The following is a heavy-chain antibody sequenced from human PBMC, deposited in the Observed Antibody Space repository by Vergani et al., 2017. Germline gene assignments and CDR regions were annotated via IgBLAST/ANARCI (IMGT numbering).Heavy chain of an antibody. D-gene: IGHD6-19*01. V-gene: IGHV1-69*01. CDR3: AGGQPAQHSSGYHGSFDY. CDR2: IIPIFGTA. Sequence: QVQLVQSGAEVKKPGSSVKVSCKASGGTFSSYAISWVRQAPGQGLEWMGGIIPIFGTANYAQKFQGRVTITADESTSTAYMELSRLGSEDTAVYYCAGGQPAQHSSGYHGSFDYWGQGTLVTVSS. CDR1: GGTFSSYA. J-gene: IGHJ4*02.